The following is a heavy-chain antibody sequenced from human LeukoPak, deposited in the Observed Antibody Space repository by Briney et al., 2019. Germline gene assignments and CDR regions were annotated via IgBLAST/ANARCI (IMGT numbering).Heavy chain of an antibody. CDR1: GGSFSGYY. J-gene: IGHJ4*02. CDR3: ARAHKDYGDYRHYFDY. Sequence: SETLSLTCAVYGGSFSGYYWSWIRQPPGKGLEWIGSIYYSGSTYYNPSLKSRVTISVDTSKNQFSLKLSSVTAADTAVYYCARAHKDYGDYRHYFDYWGQGTLVTVSS. V-gene: IGHV4-34*01. CDR2: IYYSGST. D-gene: IGHD4-17*01.